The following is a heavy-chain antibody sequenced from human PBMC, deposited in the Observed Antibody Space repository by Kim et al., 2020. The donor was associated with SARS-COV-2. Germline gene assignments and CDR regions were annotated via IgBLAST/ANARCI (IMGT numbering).Heavy chain of an antibody. CDR1: GFTFSSYG. CDR3: AKALSPEGSFDAFDI. V-gene: IGHV3-30*18. Sequence: GGSLRLSCAASGFTFSSYGMHWVRQAPGKGLEWVAVISYDGSNKYYADSVKGRFTISRDNSKNTLYLQMNSLRAEDTAVYYCAKALSPEGSFDAFDIWG. J-gene: IGHJ3*02. CDR2: ISYDGSNK. D-gene: IGHD1-26*01.